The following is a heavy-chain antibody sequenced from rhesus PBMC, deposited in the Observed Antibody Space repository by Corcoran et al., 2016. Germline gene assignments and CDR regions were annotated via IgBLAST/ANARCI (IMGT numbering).Heavy chain of an antibody. Sequence: QLQLQESGPGLVKPSETLSLTCAVSGGSISSSYWSWIRQAPGKGLEWIGYIYGSGRTTNYNPSLKSRITRSVDTSKNQLSLKLSSVTAADTAVYYCARVGLGPNRFDVWGAGVLVTVSS. D-gene: IGHD2-21*01. CDR3: ARVGLGPNRFDV. CDR1: GGSISSSY. V-gene: IGHV4-169*01. J-gene: IGHJ5-1*01. CDR2: IYGSGRTT.